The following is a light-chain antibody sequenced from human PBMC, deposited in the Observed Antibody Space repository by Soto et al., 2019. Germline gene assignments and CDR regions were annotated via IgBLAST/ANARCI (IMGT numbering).Light chain of an antibody. CDR3: QQHLGRHT. Sequence: EIFLTQSPTSLCSFPVGVATLSCRASQSVSSYLAWYQQKPGQAPRLLIYDASTRATGIPARFSGSGSGTDFTLTISSLEPEDFAVYYCQQHLGRHTFGQGTKVDIK. V-gene: IGKV3-11*01. CDR2: DAS. CDR1: QSVSSY. J-gene: IGKJ1*01.